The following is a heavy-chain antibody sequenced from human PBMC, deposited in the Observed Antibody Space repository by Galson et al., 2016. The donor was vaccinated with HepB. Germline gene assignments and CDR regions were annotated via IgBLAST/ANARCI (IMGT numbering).Heavy chain of an antibody. J-gene: IGHJ4*02. CDR2: VSSSGST. D-gene: IGHD3-16*01. Sequence: SETLSLTCTVSSGFISDYHWTWIRKPPGKGLEWIGCVSSSGSTKYNSSLKSRVTILLDTSNNQFSLKLSSVTAADTAVYYCARPRQGKFSYVQDWGQGTLVTVSS. V-gene: IGHV4-59*01. CDR1: SGFISDYH. CDR3: ARPRQGKFSYVQD.